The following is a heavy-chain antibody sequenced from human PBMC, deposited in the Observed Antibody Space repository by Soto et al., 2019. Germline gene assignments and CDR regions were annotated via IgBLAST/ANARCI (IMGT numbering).Heavy chain of an antibody. CDR2: INGGSGNT. D-gene: IGHD3-10*01. CDR1: GFTFTSYA. J-gene: IGHJ4*02. Sequence: GDSVKVSCKSSGFTFTSYAIHWLREAPGQRPQWMGWINGGSGNTKYSQDFQGRVTFTRDTFATTAYLELSSLRSEDTAVYYCARVPPWGNSAGDYYIQYYDSRGQVPSVTLS. V-gene: IGHV1-3*01. CDR3: ARVPPWGNSAGDYYIQYYDS.